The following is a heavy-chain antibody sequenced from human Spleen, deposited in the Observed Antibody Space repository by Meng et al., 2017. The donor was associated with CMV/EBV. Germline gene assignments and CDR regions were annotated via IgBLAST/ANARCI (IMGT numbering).Heavy chain of an antibody. Sequence: GESLKISCAASGFTFSSYAMSWVRQAPGKGLEWVSYISTSSSYIYYADSVKGRFTISRDNAKNSLYLQMNSLRAEDTAVYYCEVAMIMDDWFDPWGQGTLVTVSS. J-gene: IGHJ5*02. CDR1: GFTFSSYA. D-gene: IGHD2-8*01. CDR3: EVAMIMDDWFDP. V-gene: IGHV3-21*01. CDR2: ISTSSSYI.